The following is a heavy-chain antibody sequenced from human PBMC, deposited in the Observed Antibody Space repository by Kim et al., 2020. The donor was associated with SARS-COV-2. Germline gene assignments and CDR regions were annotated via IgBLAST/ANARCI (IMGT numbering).Heavy chain of an antibody. J-gene: IGHJ3*02. V-gene: IGHV4-59*01. D-gene: IGHD3-3*01. CDR2: IYYSGST. CDR3: ARASRSTIFGVVTAPGAFDI. Sequence: SETLSLTCTVSGGSISSYYWSWIRQPPGKGLEWIGYIYYSGSTNYNPSLKSRVTISVDTSKNQFSLKLSSVTAADTAVYYCARASRSTIFGVVTAPGAFDIWGRGTMVTVSS. CDR1: GGSISSYY.